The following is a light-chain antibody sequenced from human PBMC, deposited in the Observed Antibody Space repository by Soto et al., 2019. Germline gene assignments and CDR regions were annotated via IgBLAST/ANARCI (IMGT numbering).Light chain of an antibody. J-gene: IGKJ4*01. CDR1: QSVSSY. CDR3: QQRSNWPLT. CDR2: DAF. Sequence: EIVLTQSPGTLSLSPGERATLSCRASQSVSSYLAWYQQKPGQAPRLLIYDAFNRATGIPTRFSGSGSGTDFTLTISSLEPEDFAVYYCQQRSNWPLTCGGGTKVDIK. V-gene: IGKV3-11*01.